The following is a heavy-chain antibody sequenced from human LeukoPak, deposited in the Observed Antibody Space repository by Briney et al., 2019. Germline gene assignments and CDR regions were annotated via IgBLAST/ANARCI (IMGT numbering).Heavy chain of an antibody. Sequence: KSSETLSLTCTVSGGSISSYYWSWIRQPPGKGLEWIGSIYYNGNTFYNPSLKSRVTISVDTSKNQFSLRLSSVTAADTAVFYCAREDSSVSDDAFDVWGQGTMVTVSS. CDR3: AREDSSVSDDAFDV. D-gene: IGHD3-22*01. CDR1: GGSISSYY. J-gene: IGHJ3*01. CDR2: IYYNGNT. V-gene: IGHV4-59*05.